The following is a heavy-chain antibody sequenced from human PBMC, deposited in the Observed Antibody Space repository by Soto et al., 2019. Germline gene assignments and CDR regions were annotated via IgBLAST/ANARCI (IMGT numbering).Heavy chain of an antibody. CDR2: ISSDGSNK. D-gene: IGHD6-19*01. J-gene: IGHJ4*02. CDR1: GFTFSTYG. Sequence: QGQLVDSGGGVVQPGRSLRLSCAASGFTFSTYGMHWVRQAPGKGLEWVAVISSDGSNKYYADSVKGRFTISRDNSKNTLYLLMNSVRAEDAAVYYCGKDLSIAGAGGSIDYLGQGTLVTVSS. CDR3: GKDLSIAGAGGSIDY. V-gene: IGHV3-30*18.